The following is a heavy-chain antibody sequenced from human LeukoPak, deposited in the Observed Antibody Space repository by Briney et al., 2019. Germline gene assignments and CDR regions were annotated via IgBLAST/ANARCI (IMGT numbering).Heavy chain of an antibody. J-gene: IGHJ5*02. Sequence: GGSLRLSCAASGFTFDDYGMSWVRQAPGKGLEWVSSISSSSSYIYYADSVKGRFTISRDNAKNSLYLQMNSLRAEDTAVYYCARGLSNSVKVGPWGQGTLVTVSS. CDR2: ISSSSSYI. CDR3: ARGLSNSVKVGP. D-gene: IGHD1-26*01. V-gene: IGHV3-21*01. CDR1: GFTFDDYG.